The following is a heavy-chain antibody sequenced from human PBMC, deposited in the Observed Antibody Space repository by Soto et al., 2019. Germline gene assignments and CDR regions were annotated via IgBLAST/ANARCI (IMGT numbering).Heavy chain of an antibody. CDR2: IYYSGST. CDR1: GGSISSYY. D-gene: IGHD5-12*01. V-gene: IGHV4-59*08. J-gene: IGHJ6*02. Sequence: SETLSLTCTVSGGSISSYYWSWIRQPPGKGLEWIGYIYYSGSTNYNPSLKSRVTISVDTSKNQFSLKLSSVTAADTAVYYCARHGDGYLYYYYNYGMDVWGQGTTVTVSS. CDR3: ARHGDGYLYYYYNYGMDV.